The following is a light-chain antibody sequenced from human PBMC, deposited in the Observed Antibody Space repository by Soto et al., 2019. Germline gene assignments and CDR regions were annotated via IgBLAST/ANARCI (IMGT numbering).Light chain of an antibody. J-gene: IGKJ1*01. V-gene: IGKV1-5*03. CDR3: QQYHSYWP. CDR2: KVS. Sequence: DIQMTQSPSTLSASVGERVTITCRASQNIDNWLAWYQQKPGKVPNLLIYKVSSLESGVPSRFSGSGSGTEFTLTISDLQPDDFAAYYCQQYHSYWPFGQGTNVDIK. CDR1: QNIDNW.